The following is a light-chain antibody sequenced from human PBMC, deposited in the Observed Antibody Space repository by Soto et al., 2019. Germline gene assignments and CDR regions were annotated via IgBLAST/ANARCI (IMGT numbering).Light chain of an antibody. CDR3: YSATADNSYV. CDR1: ILARKY. CDR2: KDN. Sequence: SYELTQPSSVSVCPGQTARITCSGDILARKYVRWFQQKPGQAPILVIYKDNQRPSGIPERFSGSNSGTTVTLTISGAHVEDEADYYCYSATADNSYVFGAGTKVTVL. J-gene: IGLJ1*01. V-gene: IGLV3-27*01.